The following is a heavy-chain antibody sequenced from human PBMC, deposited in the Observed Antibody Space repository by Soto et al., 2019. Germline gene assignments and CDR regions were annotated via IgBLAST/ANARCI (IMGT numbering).Heavy chain of an antibody. J-gene: IGHJ4*02. CDR1: GGSISSSSDY. Sequence: QLQLQESGPGLVKPSETLSLTCTVAGGSISSSSDYWGWIRQPPGKGLEWIGSIYYSGSTSYHPSLKSRVTISVDTSKTQFSLKLSSVTAADTAVYYCARLLGSGGEVDYWGQGTLVTVSS. D-gene: IGHD3-10*01. V-gene: IGHV4-39*01. CDR3: ARLLGSGGEVDY. CDR2: IYYSGST.